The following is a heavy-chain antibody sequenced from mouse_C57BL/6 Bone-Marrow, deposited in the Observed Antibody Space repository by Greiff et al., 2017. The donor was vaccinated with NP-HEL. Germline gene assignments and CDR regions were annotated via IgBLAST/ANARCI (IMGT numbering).Heavy chain of an antibody. J-gene: IGHJ1*03. D-gene: IGHD1-1*01. CDR1: GYTFTSYW. Sequence: EVQLQQSGTVLARPGASVKMSCKTSGYTFTSYWMHWVKQRPGQGLEWIGAIYPGTSDTSYNQKFTGKAKLTAVTSASTAYMELSSLTNEDSAVYYCLITTEYFDVWGTGTTVTVSS. V-gene: IGHV1-5*01. CDR2: IYPGTSDT. CDR3: LITTEYFDV.